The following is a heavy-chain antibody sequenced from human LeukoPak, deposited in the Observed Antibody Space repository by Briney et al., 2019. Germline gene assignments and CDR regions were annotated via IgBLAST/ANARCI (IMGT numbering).Heavy chain of an antibody. J-gene: IGHJ3*02. CDR3: ARDRVADSSGYYYDGDAFDI. Sequence: SETLSLTCAVSGGSISSSNWWSWVRQPPGKGLEWIGEIYHSGSTNYNPSLKSRVTISVDKSKNQFSLKLSSVTAADTAVYYCARDRVADSSGYYYDGDAFDIWGQGTMVTVSS. D-gene: IGHD3-22*01. CDR2: IYHSGST. CDR1: GGSISSSNW. V-gene: IGHV4-4*02.